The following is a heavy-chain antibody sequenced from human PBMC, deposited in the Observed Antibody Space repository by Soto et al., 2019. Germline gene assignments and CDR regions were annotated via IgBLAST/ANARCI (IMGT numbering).Heavy chain of an antibody. V-gene: IGHV3-11*03. CDR1: GFTFSDYY. D-gene: IGHD3-10*01. CDR3: ASLYGSGSPGAY. CDR2: ISSSSSYT. Sequence: GGSLRHSCAASGFTFSDYYMSWIRQAPGKGLEWVSYISSSSSYTNYADSVKGRSTISRDNAKNSLYLQMNSLRAEDTAVYYCASLYGSGSPGAYWGQGTLVTVSS. J-gene: IGHJ4*02.